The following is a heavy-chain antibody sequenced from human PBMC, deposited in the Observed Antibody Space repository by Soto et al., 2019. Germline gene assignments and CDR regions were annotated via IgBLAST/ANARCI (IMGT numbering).Heavy chain of an antibody. V-gene: IGHV3-11*01. CDR1: GFTVSAFY. D-gene: IGHD6-13*01. Sequence: GGSLRLSCAASGFTVSAFYMSWIRQSPGKGLEWISYISSNGRRTDYADSVKGRFTISKDSAKNSLYLQMNSLRAEDTAVYYCARDHEQQPEEDFDYWGQGTLVTVSS. CDR2: ISSNGRRT. CDR3: ARDHEQQPEEDFDY. J-gene: IGHJ4*02.